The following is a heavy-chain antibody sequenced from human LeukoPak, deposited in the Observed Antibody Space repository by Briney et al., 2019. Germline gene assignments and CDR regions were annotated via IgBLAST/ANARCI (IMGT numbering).Heavy chain of an antibody. D-gene: IGHD2-15*01. CDR1: GFTFSSYS. J-gene: IGHJ4*02. CDR2: ISSSSGTI. Sequence: GGSLRLSCAASGFTFSSYSMNWVRQAPGKGLEWVSYISSSSGTIHYADSVKGRFTISRDNAKNSLYLQMNSLRDEDTAVYYCARVPVGGATGDYWGQGTLVTVSS. V-gene: IGHV3-48*02. CDR3: ARVPVGGATGDY.